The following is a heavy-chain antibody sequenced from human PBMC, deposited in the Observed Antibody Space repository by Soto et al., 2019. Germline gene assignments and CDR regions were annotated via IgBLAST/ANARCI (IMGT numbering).Heavy chain of an antibody. CDR2: IKFDGSNT. CDR3: ARGVPNYYAMDV. J-gene: IGHJ6*02. CDR1: GFTFSNYL. Sequence: GGSLRLSCAASGFTFSNYLMHWVRQAPGKGLVWVSRIKFDGSNTDYADSVKGRFTISRDNAKNTLYLQMNSLRAEDTTLYYCARGVPNYYAMDVWGQGTTVTVS. V-gene: IGHV3-74*01.